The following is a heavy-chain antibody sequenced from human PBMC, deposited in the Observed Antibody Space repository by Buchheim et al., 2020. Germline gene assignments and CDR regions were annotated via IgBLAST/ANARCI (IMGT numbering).Heavy chain of an antibody. D-gene: IGHD1-1*01. CDR3: ARATGSLYYYYGMDV. CDR1: GFTFSSYA. J-gene: IGHJ6*02. V-gene: IGHV3-30*04. Sequence: QVRLVESGGGVVQPGRSLRLSCAASGFTFSSYAMHWVRQAPGKGLEWVAVISYDGSNKYYADSVKGRFTISRDNSKNTLYLQMNSLRAEDTAVYYCARATGSLYYYYGMDVWGQGTT. CDR2: ISYDGSNK.